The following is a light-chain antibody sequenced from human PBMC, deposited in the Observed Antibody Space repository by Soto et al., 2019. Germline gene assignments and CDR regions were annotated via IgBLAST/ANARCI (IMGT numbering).Light chain of an antibody. CDR1: SSDVGGYNF. CDR2: EVS. Sequence: QSALTQPPSASGSPGQSVTISCTGTSSDVGGYNFVSWYQQHPGKAPKLMIYEVSKWPSGVPDRFSGSKSGNTASLTVSGLQAEDEAEYHCSSYAGSNSVVFGGGTKLTVL. CDR3: SSYAGSNSVV. V-gene: IGLV2-8*01. J-gene: IGLJ2*01.